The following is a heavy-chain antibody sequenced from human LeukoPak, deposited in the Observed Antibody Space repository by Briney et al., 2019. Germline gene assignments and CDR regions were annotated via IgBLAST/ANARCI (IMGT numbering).Heavy chain of an antibody. Sequence: SETLSLTCTVSGGSISSGGYYWSWIRQPAGKGLEYIGRIYSTGSTNYNPSLRSRVTISVDTSKNHFSLKLSSVTAADTAVYYCARDLGRDYYYYYMDVWGKGTTVTVSS. CDR3: ARDLGRDYYYYYMDV. CDR1: GGSISSGGYY. CDR2: IYSTGST. J-gene: IGHJ6*03. V-gene: IGHV4-61*02.